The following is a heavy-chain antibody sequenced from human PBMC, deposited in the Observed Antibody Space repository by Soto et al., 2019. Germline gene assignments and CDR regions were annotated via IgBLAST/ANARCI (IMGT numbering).Heavy chain of an antibody. V-gene: IGHV4-34*01. D-gene: IGHD3-3*01. CDR1: GGSFSGYY. CDR2: INHSGST. CDR3: AIDGRFALRFNFLWFDY. J-gene: IGHJ4*02. Sequence: SETLSLTCAVYGGSFSGYYWSWIRQPPGKGLERIGEINHSGSTNYNPSLKSRVTISVDTSKNQFSLKLSSVTAADTAVYYCAIDGRFALRFNFLWFDYSLQGTLVPVS.